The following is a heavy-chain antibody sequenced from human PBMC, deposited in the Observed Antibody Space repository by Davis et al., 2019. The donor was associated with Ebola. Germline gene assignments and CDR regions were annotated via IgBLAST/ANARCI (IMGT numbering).Heavy chain of an antibody. CDR3: ARAFWYNWNDVESQFDY. CDR1: GYTFTGYY. V-gene: IGHV1-2*04. D-gene: IGHD1-1*01. Sequence: ASVKVSCKASGYTFTGYYMHWVRQAPGQGLEWMGWINPNSGGTNYAQKFQGWVTMTRDTSTSTVYMELSSLRSDDTAVYYCARAFWYNWNDVESQFDYWGQGTLVTVSS. CDR2: INPNSGGT. J-gene: IGHJ4*02.